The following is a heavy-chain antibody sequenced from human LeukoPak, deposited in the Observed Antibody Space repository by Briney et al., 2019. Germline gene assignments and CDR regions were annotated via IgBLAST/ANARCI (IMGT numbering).Heavy chain of an antibody. D-gene: IGHD4-17*01. CDR3: ARDPNLRYDWFDP. CDR2: INPNSGGT. J-gene: IGHJ5*02. V-gene: IGHV1-2*02. Sequence: GASVKVSCKASGYTFTGYYMHWVRQAPGQGLEWMGWINPNSGGTNYAQKFQGRVTITRDTSISTAYMELSRLRSDDTAVYYCARDPNLRYDWFDPWGQGTLVTVSS. CDR1: GYTFTGYY.